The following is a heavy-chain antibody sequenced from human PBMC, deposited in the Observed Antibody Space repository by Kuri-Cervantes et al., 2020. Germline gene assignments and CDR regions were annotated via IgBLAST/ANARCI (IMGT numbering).Heavy chain of an antibody. CDR1: GFTVSSNY. D-gene: IGHD1-26*01. CDR2: IYSGGST. J-gene: IGHJ5*02. Sequence: GESLKISCAASGFTVSSNYMSWVRQAPGKGLEWASVIYSGGSTYYADSVKGRFTISRDNSKNTLYLQMNSLRAEDTAVYYCARDPPLKVGATGWFDPWGQGTLVTVSS. V-gene: IGHV3-53*01. CDR3: ARDPPLKVGATGWFDP.